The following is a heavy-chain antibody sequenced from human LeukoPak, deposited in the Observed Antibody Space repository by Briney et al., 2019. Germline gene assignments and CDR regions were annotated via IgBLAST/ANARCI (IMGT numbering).Heavy chain of an antibody. V-gene: IGHV3-48*03. CDR2: ISSSGSTI. J-gene: IGHJ4*02. CDR3: ARDSFRGSYSEY. CDR1: EFTFTSYE. Sequence: GGSLRLPCAASEFTFTSYEMNWVRQAPAKGLEWVSYISSSGSTIYYADSVKGRFTISRDNAKNSLYLQMNSLRAGDTAVYYCARDSFRGSYSEYWGQGTLVTVSS. D-gene: IGHD1-26*01.